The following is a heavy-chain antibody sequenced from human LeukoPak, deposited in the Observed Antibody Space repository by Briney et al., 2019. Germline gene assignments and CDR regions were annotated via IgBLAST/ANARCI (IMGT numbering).Heavy chain of an antibody. Sequence: GGSLRLSCAASGFIFDDYNMHWVRQAPGQGLEWISGIKWNGDAINYADPVKGRSTISRDNAKNSLYLQMNSLRPEDTALYYCVKAGSPPHWGQGILVTVSS. J-gene: IGHJ4*02. CDR3: VKAGSPPH. CDR2: IKWNGDAI. CDR1: GFIFDDYN. V-gene: IGHV3-9*01. D-gene: IGHD3-10*01.